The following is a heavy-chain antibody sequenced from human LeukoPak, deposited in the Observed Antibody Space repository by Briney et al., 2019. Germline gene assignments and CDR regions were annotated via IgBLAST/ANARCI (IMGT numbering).Heavy chain of an antibody. CDR3: ARGFYVWGSYRSPPFDY. Sequence: GASVKVSCKASGYTFTGYYMHWVRQAPGQGLEWMGWINPNSGGTNYAQKFQGRVTMTRDTSISTAYMELSGLRSDDTAVYYCARGFYVWGSYRSPPFDYWGQGTLVTVSS. CDR2: INPNSGGT. V-gene: IGHV1-2*02. J-gene: IGHJ4*02. CDR1: GYTFTGYY. D-gene: IGHD3-16*02.